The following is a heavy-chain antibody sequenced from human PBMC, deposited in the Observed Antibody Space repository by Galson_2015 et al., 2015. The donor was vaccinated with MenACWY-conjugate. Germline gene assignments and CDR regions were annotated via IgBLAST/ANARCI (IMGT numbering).Heavy chain of an antibody. CDR1: GLTFTGYY. CDR3: ARVRGTCTGGSCYGYYLDY. D-gene: IGHD2-15*01. J-gene: IGHJ4*02. V-gene: IGHV3-11*01. Sequence: SLRLSCAVSGLTFTGYYMSWIRPAPGKGLEWVAYMTSSGSTISYTDSVKGRFTISRDNAKNSLYLQMNSLRAEDTAVYYCARVRGTCTGGSCYGYYLDYWGQGTPVTVSS. CDR2: MTSSGSTI.